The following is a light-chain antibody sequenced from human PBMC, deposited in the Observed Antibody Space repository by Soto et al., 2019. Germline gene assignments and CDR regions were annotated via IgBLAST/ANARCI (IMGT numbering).Light chain of an antibody. CDR3: CSYAGTTISYV. CDR1: SSNVGSFNL. J-gene: IGLJ1*01. Sequence: QSVLTQPASVSGSPGQSITISCAGASSNVGSFNLVSWFQHHPGKAPKLIIYEVNKRPSGISDRFSGSKSGNTASLTISGLQAEDEADYYCCSYAGTTISYVFGTGTKVTVL. CDR2: EVN. V-gene: IGLV2-23*02.